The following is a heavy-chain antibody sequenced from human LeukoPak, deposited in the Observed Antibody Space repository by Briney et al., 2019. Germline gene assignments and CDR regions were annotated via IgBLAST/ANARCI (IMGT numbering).Heavy chain of an antibody. J-gene: IGHJ4*02. CDR1: GGSISSGPHY. CDR3: ARQLRLGELSYPFDY. V-gene: IGHV4-61*02. D-gene: IGHD3-16*02. CDR2: IYTSGST. Sequence: SETLSLTCTVSGGSISSGPHYWSWIRQPAGKGLEWIGRIYTSGSTNYNPSLKSRVTMSVDTSKNQFSLKLSSVTAADTAVYYCARQLRLGELSYPFDYWGQGTLVTVSS.